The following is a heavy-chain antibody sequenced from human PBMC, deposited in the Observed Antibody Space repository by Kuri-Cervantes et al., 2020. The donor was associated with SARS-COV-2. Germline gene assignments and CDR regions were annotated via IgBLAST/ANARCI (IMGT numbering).Heavy chain of an antibody. J-gene: IGHJ4*02. V-gene: IGHV3-64D*08. CDR2: ISSNGGST. CDR3: ATVIVSTMHYDASGYAFDN. CDR1: GFTFSSYA. Sequence: GESLKISCSASGFTFSSYAMHRVRQAPGKGLEYVSAISSNGGSTYYADSVKGRFTISRDNSKNTLYLQMSSLRAEDTAVYYCATVIVSTMHYDASGYAFDNWGQGILVTVSS. D-gene: IGHD3-22*01.